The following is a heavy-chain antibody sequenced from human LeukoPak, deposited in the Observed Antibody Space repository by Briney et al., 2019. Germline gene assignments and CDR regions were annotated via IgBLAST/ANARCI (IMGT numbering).Heavy chain of an antibody. V-gene: IGHV3-74*01. CDR2: INRDGSST. D-gene: IGHD5-18*01. J-gene: IGHJ4*02. CDR3: ARGGGYSYGSFDY. Sequence: GGSLRLSCAASGFTFSNYEMNWVRQAPGKGLVWVSRINRDGSSTSYADSVKGRFTISRDNAKNTLYLQMNSLRAEDTAVYYCARGGGYSYGSFDYWGQGTLVTVSS. CDR1: GFTFSNYE.